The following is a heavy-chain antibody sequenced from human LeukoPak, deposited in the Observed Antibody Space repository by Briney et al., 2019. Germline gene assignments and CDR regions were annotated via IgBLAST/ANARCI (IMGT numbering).Heavy chain of an antibody. CDR2: IWYDGSNK. J-gene: IGHJ5*02. V-gene: IGHV3-33*08. CDR1: GFTFSNAW. Sequence: GGSLSLSCAASGFTFSNAWMSWVRQAPGKGLEWVAVIWYDGSNKYYADSVKGRFTISRDNSKNTLYLQMNSLKAEDTAVYYWARDRVGYCSSTSCYARLGWFDPWGQGTLVTVSS. D-gene: IGHD2-2*01. CDR3: ARDRVGYCSSTSCYARLGWFDP.